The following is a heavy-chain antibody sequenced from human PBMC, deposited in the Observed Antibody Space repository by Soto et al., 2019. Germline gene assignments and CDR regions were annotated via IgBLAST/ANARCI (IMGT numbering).Heavy chain of an antibody. Sequence: SEPLSLTCTVSGGSISSTSYYWGWIRQPPGKGLEWIGSIYYSGSTYYNPSLKSRVTISVDTSKNQFSLKLSSVTAADTAVYYCWTGTTLTDYWGQGTLVTVSS. CDR1: GGSISSTSYY. J-gene: IGHJ4*02. D-gene: IGHD1-7*01. V-gene: IGHV4-39*01. CDR3: WTGTTLTDY. CDR2: IYYSGST.